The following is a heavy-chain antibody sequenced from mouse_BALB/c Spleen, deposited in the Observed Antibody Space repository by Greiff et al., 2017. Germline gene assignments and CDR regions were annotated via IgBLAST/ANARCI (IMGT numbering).Heavy chain of an antibody. CDR2: ISYDGSN. J-gene: IGHJ2*01. V-gene: IGHV3-6*02. CDR3: ARDYYGSSESYFDY. D-gene: IGHD1-1*01. CDR1: GYSITSGYY. Sequence: DVKLQESGPGLVKPSQSLSLTCSVTGYSITSGYYWNWIRQFPGNKLEWMGYISYDGSNNYNPSLKNRISITRDTSKNQFFLKLNSVTTEDTATYYCARDYYGSSESYFDYWGQGTTLTVSS.